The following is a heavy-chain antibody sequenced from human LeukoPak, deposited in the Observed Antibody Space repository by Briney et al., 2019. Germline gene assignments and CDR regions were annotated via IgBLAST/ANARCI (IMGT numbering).Heavy chain of an antibody. CDR3: ASPTVRGSWFDP. CDR2: ISSSSSYI. V-gene: IGHV3-21*01. Sequence: GGSLRLSCAASGFTFRSYSMNWVRQAPGKGLEWVSSISSSSSYIYYADSVKGRFTISRDNAKNSLYLQMNSLRAEDTAVYYCASPTVRGSWFDPWGQGTLVTVSS. J-gene: IGHJ5*02. D-gene: IGHD4-11*01. CDR1: GFTFRSYS.